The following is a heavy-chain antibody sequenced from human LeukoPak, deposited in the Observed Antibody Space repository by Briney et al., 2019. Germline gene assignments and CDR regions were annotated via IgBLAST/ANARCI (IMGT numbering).Heavy chain of an antibody. CDR1: GGSISSYY. CDR2: IYYSGST. V-gene: IGHV4-59*01. Sequence: PSETLSLTCTVSGGSISSYYWSWIRRPPGKGLERIGYIYYSGSTNYNPSLKSRVTISVDTSKNQFSLKLSSVTAADTAVYYCARAKGWDYFDYWGQGTLVTVSS. D-gene: IGHD2-15*01. J-gene: IGHJ4*02. CDR3: ARAKGWDYFDY.